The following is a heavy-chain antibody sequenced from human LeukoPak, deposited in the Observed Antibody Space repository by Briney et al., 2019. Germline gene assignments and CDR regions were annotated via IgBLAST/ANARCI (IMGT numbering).Heavy chain of an antibody. CDR1: GCTFTSYG. V-gene: IGHV1-18*01. CDR3: ARAATADYWFDP. D-gene: IGHD5-24*01. J-gene: IGHJ5*02. Sequence: ASVKVYCKASGCTFTSYGISWVRQAPGQGLEWMGWINAYNGNTNYAQKLQGRVTMTTDTSTSTAYMELRSLRSDDTAVYYCARAATADYWFDPWGQGTLVTVSS. CDR2: INAYNGNT.